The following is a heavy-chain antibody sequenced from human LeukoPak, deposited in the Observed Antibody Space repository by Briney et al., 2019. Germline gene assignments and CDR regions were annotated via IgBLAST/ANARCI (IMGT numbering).Heavy chain of an antibody. CDR1: GGPNNRSSYY. V-gene: IGHV4-39*01. CDR2: IYNSGST. CDR3: ARLYCSGGRCYLGHFDY. J-gene: IGHJ4*02. Sequence: SETLSLTCSVSGGPNNRSSYYWGWIRQPPGKGLEWIGSIYNSGSTYYSPSLKSRVTISVDMSNKQFSLKLSSVTAADTAVYYCARLYCSGGRCYLGHFDYWGQGTLVTVAS. D-gene: IGHD2-15*01.